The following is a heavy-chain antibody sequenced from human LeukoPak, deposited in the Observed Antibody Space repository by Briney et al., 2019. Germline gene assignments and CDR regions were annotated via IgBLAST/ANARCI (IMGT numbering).Heavy chain of an antibody. CDR2: IYYSGST. V-gene: IGHV4-61*01. D-gene: IGHD7-27*01. CDR3: ARLPGDDAFDI. Sequence: SETLSLTCTVSGGSVSSGSYYWSWIRQPPGKGLEWIGYIYYSGSTNYNPSLKSRVTISVDTSKNQFSLKLSSVTAADTAVYYCARLPGDDAFDIWGQGTMVTVSS. J-gene: IGHJ3*02. CDR1: GGSVSSGSYY.